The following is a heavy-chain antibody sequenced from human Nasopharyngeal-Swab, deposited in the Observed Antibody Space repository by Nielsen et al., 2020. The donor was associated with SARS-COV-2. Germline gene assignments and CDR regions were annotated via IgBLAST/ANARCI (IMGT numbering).Heavy chain of an antibody. CDR3: AGEAHDYSNYRRGTEWFDP. J-gene: IGHJ5*02. D-gene: IGHD4-11*01. Sequence: GGSLRLSWAVSGFNFSSYSMSWVRQAPGKGLEGLATIKQGGSETFYVASVKGRFTISSDDSKNSVYLQINSLRAEDTAVYYCAGEAHDYSNYRRGTEWFDPWGQGTLVTVSS. CDR2: IKQGGSET. V-gene: IGHV3-7*01. CDR1: GFNFSSYS.